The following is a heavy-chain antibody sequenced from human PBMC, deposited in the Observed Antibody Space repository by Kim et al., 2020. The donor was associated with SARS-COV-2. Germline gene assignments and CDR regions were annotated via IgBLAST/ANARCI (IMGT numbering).Heavy chain of an antibody. CDR1: GYSFPSYG. J-gene: IGHJ6*03. CDR2: ISGYNGNT. V-gene: IGHV1-18*04. Sequence: ASVKVSCKASGYSFPSYGVSWVRQAPGQGLEWMGWISGYNGNTKYEQKFQGRVTMTTDSSTATAYMELGSLRSDDTAVYYCARCFRGFRDIWDFYYYIDVWGEGTTVIVSS. CDR3: ARCFRGFRDIWDFYYYIDV. D-gene: IGHD3-10*01.